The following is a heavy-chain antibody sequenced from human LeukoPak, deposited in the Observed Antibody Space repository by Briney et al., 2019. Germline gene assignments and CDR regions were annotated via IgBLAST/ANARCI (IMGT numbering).Heavy chain of an antibody. CDR3: ARERTPKPYYGSGTFYRYFDY. Sequence: GRSLRLSCTASGFTFSNYWMSWVRQAPGKGLEWVANIKQDGSEKYYVDSVKGRFTISRDNAKNSLYLQMNSLRADDTAVYYCARERTPKPYYGSGTFYRYFDYWGQGTLVTVSS. D-gene: IGHD3-10*01. J-gene: IGHJ4*02. V-gene: IGHV3-7*01. CDR2: IKQDGSEK. CDR1: GFTFSNYW.